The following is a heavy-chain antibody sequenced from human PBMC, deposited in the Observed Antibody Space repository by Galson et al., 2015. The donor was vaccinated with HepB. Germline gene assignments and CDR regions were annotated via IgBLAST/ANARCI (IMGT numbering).Heavy chain of an antibody. CDR1: GFTSSSCS. CDR3: ARDPGYSSSSNDY. J-gene: IGHJ4*02. CDR2: ISSSSSYI. D-gene: IGHD6-6*01. V-gene: IGHV3-21*01. Sequence: TLRLSCAASGFTSSSCSMNWVRQAPGKGLEWVSSISSSSSYIYYADSVKGRFTISRDNAKNSLYLQMNSLRAEDTAVYYCARDPGYSSSSNDYWGQGTLVTVSS.